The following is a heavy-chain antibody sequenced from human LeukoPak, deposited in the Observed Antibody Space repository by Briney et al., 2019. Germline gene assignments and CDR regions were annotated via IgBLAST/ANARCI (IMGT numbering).Heavy chain of an antibody. CDR1: GYTLTELS. Sequence: ASVKVSCKVSGYTLTELSMHWVRQAPGKGLEWMGGFDPEDGETIYAQKFQGRVTMTEDTSTDTAYMELSSLRSEDTAVYYCARVVAAAGTPDYWGQGTLVTVSS. CDR2: FDPEDGET. V-gene: IGHV1-24*01. CDR3: ARVVAAAGTPDY. J-gene: IGHJ4*02. D-gene: IGHD6-13*01.